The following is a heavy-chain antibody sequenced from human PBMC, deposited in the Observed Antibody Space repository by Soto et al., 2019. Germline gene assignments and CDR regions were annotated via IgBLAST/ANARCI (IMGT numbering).Heavy chain of an antibody. CDR3: ARVRVTPAATLDP. Sequence: KPSETLSLTCTVSGGSISSGGYYWSWIRQHPGKGLEWIGYIYYSGSTYYNPSLKSRVTISVDTSKNQFSLKLSSVTAADTAVYYCARVRVTPAATLDPWGQGTLVTVSS. V-gene: IGHV4-31*03. CDR1: GGSISSGGYY. D-gene: IGHD2-2*01. J-gene: IGHJ5*02. CDR2: IYYSGST.